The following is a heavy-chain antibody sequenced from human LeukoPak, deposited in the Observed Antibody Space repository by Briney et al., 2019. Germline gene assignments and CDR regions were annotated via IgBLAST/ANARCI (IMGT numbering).Heavy chain of an antibody. CDR1: GASLSTNF. CDR2: IYYTGST. Sequence: PSETPSLTCTVSGASLSTNFWSWIRQPPGMRLEWIGYIYYTGSTNYNPSLNSRVTISLDTSKNQVSLNLTSVTAADTAVYYCARGGYDFDLWGQGALVTVSS. CDR3: ARGGYDFDL. D-gene: IGHD5-12*01. V-gene: IGHV4-59*01. J-gene: IGHJ4*02.